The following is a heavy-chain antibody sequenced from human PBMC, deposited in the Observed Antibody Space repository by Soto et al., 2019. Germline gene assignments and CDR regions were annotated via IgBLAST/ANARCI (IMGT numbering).Heavy chain of an antibody. J-gene: IGHJ4*02. CDR3: AKLRTGTTSFPVPH. D-gene: IGHD1-1*01. CDR2: ISSSGSTI. Sequence: GSLRLSCAASGFTFSSYEMNWVRQAPGKGLEWVSYISSSGSTIYYADSVKGRFTISRDNAKNSLYLQMNSLRAEDTAVYYCAKLRTGTTSFPVPHWGQGTLVTVSS. CDR1: GFTFSSYE. V-gene: IGHV3-48*03.